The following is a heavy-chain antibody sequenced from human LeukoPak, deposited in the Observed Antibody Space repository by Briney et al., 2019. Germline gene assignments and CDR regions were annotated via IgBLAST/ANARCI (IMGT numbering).Heavy chain of an antibody. J-gene: IGHJ4*02. CDR3: ARLRWSSGYLTYIFDY. CDR2: INHSGST. D-gene: IGHD3-22*01. V-gene: IGHV4-34*01. Sequence: PSETLSLTCAVYGGSFSGYYWSWIRQPPGKGLEWIGEINHSGSTNYNPSLKSRVTISVDTSKNQFSLKLSSVTAADTAVYYCARLRWSSGYLTYIFDYWGQGTLVTVSS. CDR1: GGSFSGYY.